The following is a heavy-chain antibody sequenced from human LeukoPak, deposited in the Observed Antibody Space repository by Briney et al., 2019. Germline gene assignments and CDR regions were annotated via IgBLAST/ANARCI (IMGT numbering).Heavy chain of an antibody. CDR2: ISYDGSNK. D-gene: IGHD6-13*01. CDR1: GFTFSSYA. Sequence: GGSLRLSCAASGFTFSSYAMHWVRQAPGKGLEWVAVISYDGSNKYYADSVKGRFTISRDNSKNTLYLQMNSLRAEDTAVYYCAKDRVTAAGYYFDYWGQGTLVTVSS. CDR3: AKDRVTAAGYYFDY. V-gene: IGHV3-30-3*01. J-gene: IGHJ4*02.